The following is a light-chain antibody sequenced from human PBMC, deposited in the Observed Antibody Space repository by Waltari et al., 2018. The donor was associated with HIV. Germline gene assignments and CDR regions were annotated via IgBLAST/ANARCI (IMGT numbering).Light chain of an antibody. CDR1: SSHIGAGFH. CDR3: QSYDSGLSVV. V-gene: IGLV1-40*01. J-gene: IGLJ3*02. Sequence: QSVLTQPPSVSGAPGQRVTISCTGNSSHIGAGFHVHWYQQVPETAPKLLIYGDTNRPSGVPDRFSGSMSGTSASLAITGLQAEDEADYYCQSYDSGLSVVFGGGTKLAVL. CDR2: GDT.